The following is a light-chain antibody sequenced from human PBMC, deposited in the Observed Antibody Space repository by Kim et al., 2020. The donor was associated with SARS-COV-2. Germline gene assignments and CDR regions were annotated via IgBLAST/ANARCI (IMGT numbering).Light chain of an antibody. CDR1: SSYVGRYNR. V-gene: IGLV2-18*02. J-gene: IGLJ1*01. CDR3: SSYTSTSTYV. Sequence: QSALTQPPSVSGSPGQSVTISCSGSSSYVGRYNRFSWYQQPPGTAPKFIIYEVSNRPSGVPYRFSGSKSGNTASLNISGLQSEEDADYYCSSYTSTSTYVFGTGTKVTVL. CDR2: EVS.